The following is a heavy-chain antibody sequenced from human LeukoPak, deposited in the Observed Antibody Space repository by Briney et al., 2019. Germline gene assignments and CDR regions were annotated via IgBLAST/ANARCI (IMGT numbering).Heavy chain of an antibody. Sequence: SETPSLTCSVSGASMSGYYWSWIRQPPGEGLEWIGYIYYSGSTNYNPSLKSRVTISVDTSKNQFSLKLSSVTAADTAVYYCASMASGSYLNFDYWGQGTLVTVSS. J-gene: IGHJ4*02. CDR1: GASMSGYY. CDR2: IYYSGST. V-gene: IGHV4-59*01. CDR3: ASMASGSYLNFDY. D-gene: IGHD1-26*01.